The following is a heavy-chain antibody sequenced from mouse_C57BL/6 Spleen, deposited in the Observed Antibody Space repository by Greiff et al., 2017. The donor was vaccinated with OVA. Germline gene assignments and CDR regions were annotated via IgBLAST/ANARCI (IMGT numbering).Heavy chain of an antibody. CDR3: ARHGRGYAMDY. CDR1: GFTFSSYT. Sequence: EVQRVESGGGLVKPGGSLKLSCAASGFTFSSYTMSWVRQTPEKRLEWVATISGGGGNTYYPDSVKGRFTISRDNAKNTLYLQMSSLRSEDTALDYCARHGRGYAMDYWGQGTSVTVSS. CDR2: ISGGGGNT. V-gene: IGHV5-9*01. J-gene: IGHJ4*01. D-gene: IGHD6-1*01.